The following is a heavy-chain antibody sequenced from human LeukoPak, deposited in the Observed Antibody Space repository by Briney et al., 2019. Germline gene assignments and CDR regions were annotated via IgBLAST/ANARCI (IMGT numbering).Heavy chain of an antibody. Sequence: GGSLRLSCTASGFMFTSFSMTWVRQAPGKGLEWVSSISSTSHYVYYADSVKGRFTVSRDNAKNSLYLQMNSLRAEDTAVYYCARDLLRYSSSSSFDYWGQGTLVTVSS. D-gene: IGHD6-13*01. V-gene: IGHV3-21*01. CDR1: GFMFTSFS. J-gene: IGHJ4*02. CDR3: ARDLLRYSSSSSFDY. CDR2: ISSTSHYV.